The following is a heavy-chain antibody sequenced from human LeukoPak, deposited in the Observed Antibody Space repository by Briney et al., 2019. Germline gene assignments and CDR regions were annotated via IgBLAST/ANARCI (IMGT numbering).Heavy chain of an antibody. J-gene: IGHJ6*02. CDR1: GYTFTSYD. Sequence: ASVKVSCKASGYTFTSYDINWVRQATGQGLEWMGWMNPNSGNTGYAQKFQGRVTMTRNTSISTAYMELSSLRSEDTAVYYCARLGLWFGGPYTDYYYYYGMDVWGQGTTVTVSS. D-gene: IGHD3-10*01. V-gene: IGHV1-8*01. CDR3: ARLGLWFGGPYTDYYYYYGMDV. CDR2: MNPNSGNT.